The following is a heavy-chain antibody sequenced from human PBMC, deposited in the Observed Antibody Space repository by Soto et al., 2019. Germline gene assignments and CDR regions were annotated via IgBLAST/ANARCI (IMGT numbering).Heavy chain of an antibody. CDR1: GGPFDNFI. CDR2: IVPMLGTP. Sequence: SVKVSFKAYGGPFDNFIMNLVRQTPGRGLEWMGGIVPMLGTPTYAEKFKGRVTISATGSASTMYMEVTSLRSEDTAIYYCARNGTYSSSLSQYSGMDVWGQGTTVTVSS. V-gene: IGHV1-69*13. D-gene: IGHD1-26*01. CDR3: ARNGTYSSSLSQYSGMDV. J-gene: IGHJ6*01.